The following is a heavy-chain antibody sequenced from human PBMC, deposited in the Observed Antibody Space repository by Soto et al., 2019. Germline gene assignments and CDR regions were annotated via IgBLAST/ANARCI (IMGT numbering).Heavy chain of an antibody. CDR3: ARGDCVGGTCYSLAGSFYDYMDV. CDR1: GFTFSNYW. D-gene: IGHD2-15*01. Sequence: EVQLVESGGGLVQPGGSLRLSCAASGFTFSNYWMYWVRQAPGKGLVWVSRINSDGSVSSYADSVKGRLTISRDNVKNTLYLQMYSLRAEYTAVYYCARGDCVGGTCYSLAGSFYDYMDVWGKGTTVTVFS. CDR2: INSDGSVS. V-gene: IGHV3-74*01. J-gene: IGHJ6*03.